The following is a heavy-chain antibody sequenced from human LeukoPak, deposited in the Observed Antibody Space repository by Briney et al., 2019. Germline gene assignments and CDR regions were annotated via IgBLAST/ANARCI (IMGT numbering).Heavy chain of an antibody. J-gene: IGHJ5*02. CDR2: INHSGST. V-gene: IGHV4-34*01. CDR3: ARGKGYCSSTSCYSRRFWFDP. Sequence: SETLSLTCAVYGGSFSGYYWSWIRQPPGKGLEWIGKINHSGSTNYNPSLKSRVTISVDTSKNQFSLKLSSVTAADTAVYYCARGKGYCSSTSCYSRRFWFDPWGEGTLVTVSS. D-gene: IGHD2-2*01. CDR1: GGSFSGYY.